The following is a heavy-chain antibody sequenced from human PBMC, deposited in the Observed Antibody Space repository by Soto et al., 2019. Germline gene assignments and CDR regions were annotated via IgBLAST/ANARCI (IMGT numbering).Heavy chain of an antibody. CDR2: TYYRSKWYN. V-gene: IGHV6-1*01. CDR3: ARDKYCTNGVCYTGYYYYGMDV. J-gene: IGHJ6*02. CDR1: GDSVSSNSAA. Sequence: LSQTLSLTCAISGDSVSSNSAAWNWIRQSPSRGLEWLGRTYYRSKWYNDYAVSVKSRITINPDTSKNQFSLQLNSVTPEDTAVYYCARDKYCTNGVCYTGYYYYGMDVWGQGTTVTVSS. D-gene: IGHD2-8*01.